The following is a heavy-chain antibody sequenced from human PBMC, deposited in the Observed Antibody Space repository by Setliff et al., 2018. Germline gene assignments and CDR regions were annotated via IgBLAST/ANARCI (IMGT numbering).Heavy chain of an antibody. CDR1: GGSISSYY. D-gene: IGHD1-26*01. J-gene: IGHJ4*02. V-gene: IGHV4-59*01. CDR3: ASYGSNY. CDR2: IYYSGST. Sequence: LPPTCTVSGGSISSYYWSWIRQPPGKGLEWIGYIYYSGSTNYNPSLKSRVTISVDTSKNQFSLKLSSVTAADTAVYYCASYGSNYWGQGTLVTVSS.